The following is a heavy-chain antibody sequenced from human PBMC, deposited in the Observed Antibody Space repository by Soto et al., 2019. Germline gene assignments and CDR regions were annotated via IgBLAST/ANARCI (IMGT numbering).Heavy chain of an antibody. J-gene: IGHJ4*02. CDR3: AREGNYYDSSGYYGITYYFDY. CDR2: ISYDGSNK. V-gene: IGHV3-30-3*01. CDR1: GFTFSSYA. Sequence: QVQLVESGGGVVQPGRSLRLSCAASGFTFSSYAMHWVRQAPGKGLEWVAVISYDGSNKYYEDSVKGRFTISRDNSKNTLYLQMNSLRAEDTAVYYCAREGNYYDSSGYYGITYYFDYWGQGTLVTVSS. D-gene: IGHD3-22*01.